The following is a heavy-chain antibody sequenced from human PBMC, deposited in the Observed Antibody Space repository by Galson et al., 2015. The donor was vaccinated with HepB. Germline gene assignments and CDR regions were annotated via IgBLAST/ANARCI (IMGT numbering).Heavy chain of an antibody. Sequence: SLRLSCAASGFTFSDYHMSWIRQAPGKGLEWVSYISSSGSTKYYADSVKGRFTISRDRAKNSLYLQMDSLRAEDTAVYFCARDGLARTVAVAGTFDYWGQGTLVTVSS. CDR1: GFTFSDYH. CDR3: ARDGLARTVAVAGTFDY. J-gene: IGHJ4*02. CDR2: ISSSGSTK. D-gene: IGHD6-19*01. V-gene: IGHV3-11*01.